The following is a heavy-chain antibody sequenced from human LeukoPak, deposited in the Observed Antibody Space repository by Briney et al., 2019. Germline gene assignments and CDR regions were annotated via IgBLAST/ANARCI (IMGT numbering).Heavy chain of an antibody. Sequence: SETLSLTCSVSGGSISSTTYHWGWVRQPPGKGLEWIGSIYYSGNTYYNPSLKSRLTISVDMPKNQFSLKLSSVTAADTAVYYCTRLINGSPGDYWGQGTLVTVSS. J-gene: IGHJ4*02. CDR1: GGSISSTTYH. CDR2: IYYSGNT. V-gene: IGHV4-39*01. D-gene: IGHD2-8*01. CDR3: TRLINGSPGDY.